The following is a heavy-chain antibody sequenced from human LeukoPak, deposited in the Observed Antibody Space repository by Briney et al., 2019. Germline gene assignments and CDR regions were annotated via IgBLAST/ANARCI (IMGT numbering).Heavy chain of an antibody. Sequence: GGSLRLSCAASGFTFSSYAMHWVRQAPGKGLEWVAIISYDGSNKYYADSVKGRFTISRDNSKSTLYPQMNSLRAEDTAVYYCARSKSSSSPNFDYWGQGTLVTVSS. CDR3: ARSKSSSSPNFDY. CDR1: GFTFSSYA. D-gene: IGHD6-6*01. J-gene: IGHJ4*02. V-gene: IGHV3-30-3*01. CDR2: ISYDGSNK.